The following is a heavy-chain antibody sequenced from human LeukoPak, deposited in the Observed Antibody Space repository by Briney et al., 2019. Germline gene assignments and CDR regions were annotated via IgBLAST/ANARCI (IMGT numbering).Heavy chain of an antibody. Sequence: ASVKVSCKASGYTFTSYYIHWVRQAPGQGLEWMGIINPSGGSTTYAQKFQGRVTMTRDTSTSTVYMELSSLRSEDTALYYCASRYYYDSSGTYYYYGMDGWGQGTTVTVSS. V-gene: IGHV1-46*01. CDR2: INPSGGST. CDR3: ASRYYYDSSGTYYYYGMDG. J-gene: IGHJ6*02. CDR1: GYTFTSYY. D-gene: IGHD3-22*01.